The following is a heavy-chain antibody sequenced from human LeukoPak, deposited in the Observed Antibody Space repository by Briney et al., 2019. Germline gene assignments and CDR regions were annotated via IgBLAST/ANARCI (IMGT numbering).Heavy chain of an antibody. CDR1: GDSISSYY. Sequence: SETLSLTCTVSGDSISSYYWSWIRQPPGQGLEWIGYIYYSGNTNYNPSLKSRVTISVDTSKNQFSLKLNSVTAADAAVYYCARGPMQPSGSYYVDYLDYWGQGTLVTVSS. CDR2: IYYSGNT. J-gene: IGHJ4*02. CDR3: ARGPMQPSGSYYVDYLDY. V-gene: IGHV4-59*01. D-gene: IGHD1-26*01.